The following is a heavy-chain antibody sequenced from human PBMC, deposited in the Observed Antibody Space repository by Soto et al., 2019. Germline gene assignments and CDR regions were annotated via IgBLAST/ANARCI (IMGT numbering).Heavy chain of an antibody. V-gene: IGHV3-9*01. J-gene: IGHJ6*03. D-gene: IGHD6-13*01. Sequence: EVQLVESGGGLVQPGRSLRLSCAASGFTFDDYAMHWVRQAPGKGLEWVSGISWNSGSIGYADSVKGRFTISRDNAKNSLYLQMNSLRPEDTALYYCARDGNPGIAAAGTRYSFYYMDVWGKGTTVTVSS. CDR3: ARDGNPGIAAAGTRYSFYYMDV. CDR1: GFTFDDYA. CDR2: ISWNSGSI.